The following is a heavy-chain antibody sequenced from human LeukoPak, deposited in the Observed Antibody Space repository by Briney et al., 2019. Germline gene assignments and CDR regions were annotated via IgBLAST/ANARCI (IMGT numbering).Heavy chain of an antibody. CDR1: GYTFTDFY. Sequence: WAPVKVSCKASGYTFTDFYIHWVRQAPGQGLEYMGWINPNSGGTNYAQKFQGRVTMTRDTSISTAYMELSNLRSDDTAVYFCARGTNFWSGYPSDHYMDVWGKGTTVTVSS. CDR3: ARGTNFWSGYPSDHYMDV. V-gene: IGHV1-2*02. J-gene: IGHJ6*03. CDR2: INPNSGGT. D-gene: IGHD3-3*01.